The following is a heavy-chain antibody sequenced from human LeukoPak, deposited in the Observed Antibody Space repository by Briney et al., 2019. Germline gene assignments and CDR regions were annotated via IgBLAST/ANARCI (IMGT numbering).Heavy chain of an antibody. CDR2: IKSEESST. CDR1: GFTFSSYW. V-gene: IGHV3-74*01. CDR3: VRERPSCSRCFHY. J-gene: IGHJ1*01. Sequence: PGGSLRLSCAASGFTFSSYWTRWVRQAPGKGLVGVSYIKSEESSTNYADTVQGRFTISRDNAKTTLYLQMNSLRAEDTAVDYCVRERPSCSRCFHYWGQGTLVTVSS. D-gene: IGHD2-2*01.